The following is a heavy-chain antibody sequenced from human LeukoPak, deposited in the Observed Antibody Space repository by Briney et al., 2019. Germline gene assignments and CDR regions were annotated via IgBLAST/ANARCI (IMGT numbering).Heavy chain of an antibody. D-gene: IGHD1-26*01. Sequence: SGGSLRLSCAASGFIFSSYAMNWVRQAPGKGLEWVSAISGSGGSTYYADSAKGRFTISRDNSKNRLYLQMSSLRAEDAAVYYCAKAHSESSYSGINWGQGTLVTVSA. J-gene: IGHJ4*02. CDR3: AKAHSESSYSGIN. V-gene: IGHV3-23*01. CDR2: ISGSGGST. CDR1: GFIFSSYA.